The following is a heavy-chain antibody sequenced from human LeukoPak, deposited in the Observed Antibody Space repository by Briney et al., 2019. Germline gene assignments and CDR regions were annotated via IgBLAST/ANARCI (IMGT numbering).Heavy chain of an antibody. J-gene: IGHJ3*02. CDR3: AKDYVLYCTSTSCYNDAFDI. CDR1: GFTLRSYA. CDR2: MSGSGGST. Sequence: GGSLRLSCAASGFTLRSYAMSWVRQAPGKGLEWVASMSGSGGSTYYADSVKGRFTISRDNSKNTLSLQVNSLRAEDTAVYYCAKDYVLYCTSTSCYNDAFDIWGKGKMVTVSS. D-gene: IGHD2-2*02. V-gene: IGHV3-23*01.